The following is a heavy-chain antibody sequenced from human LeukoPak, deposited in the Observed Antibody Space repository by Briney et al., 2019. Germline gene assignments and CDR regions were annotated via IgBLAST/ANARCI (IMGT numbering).Heavy chain of an antibody. CDR3: ARGPGRYRGKYCSSTSCYFVY. V-gene: IGHV1-18*01. D-gene: IGHD2-2*01. Sequence: ASVKVSCNASGYSVTSYGISWVRQAPGPWLKCRVTMSAYNGNTNYAQKLQGRVTMTTDTSTSTAYMELRSLRSEDTAVYYCARGPGRYRGKYCSSTSCYFVYWGQGTLVTVSS. CDR2: MSAYNGNT. J-gene: IGHJ4*02. CDR1: GYSVTSYG.